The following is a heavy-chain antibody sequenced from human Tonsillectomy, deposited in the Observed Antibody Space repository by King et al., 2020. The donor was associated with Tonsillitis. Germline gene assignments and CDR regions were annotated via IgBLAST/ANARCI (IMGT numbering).Heavy chain of an antibody. CDR2: ISAYNGNT. CDR3: ARSQVHCTTTWCYAYYVEY. Sequence: QLVQSGAEVKRPGASVKVSCKASGYTFTNYGIGWVRQAPGQGLEWMGWISAYNGNTDYTQRLHGRVTMTTDKSTRTAYMELRSLRSDDTAVYSCARSQVHCTTTWCYAYYVEYWGQGTLVTVSS. J-gene: IGHJ4*02. D-gene: IGHD2-2*01. CDR1: GYTFTNYG. V-gene: IGHV1-18*01.